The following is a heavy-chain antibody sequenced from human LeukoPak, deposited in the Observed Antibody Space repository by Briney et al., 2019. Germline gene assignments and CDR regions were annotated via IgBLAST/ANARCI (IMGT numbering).Heavy chain of an antibody. J-gene: IGHJ3*02. CDR3: ARGGGSSGWYGDAFDI. Sequence: SETLSLTCTVSGGSISSYYWSWIRQPPGKGLEWIGYIYYSGSTNYNPSLKSRVTISVDTSKNQFSLKLSSVTAADTAVYYCARGGGSSGWYGDAFDIWGQGTMVTVSS. V-gene: IGHV4-59*01. CDR1: GGSISSYY. D-gene: IGHD6-19*01. CDR2: IYYSGST.